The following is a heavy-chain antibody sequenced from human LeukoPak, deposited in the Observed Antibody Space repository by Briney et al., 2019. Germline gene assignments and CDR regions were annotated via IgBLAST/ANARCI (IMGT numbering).Heavy chain of an antibody. Sequence: PGASVKVSCKAFGYTFTSYDINWVRQATGQGLEWMGWMNPNSGNTGYAQKFQGRVTMTRNTSISTAYMELSSLRSEDTAVYYCARAGYCSGGSCYRVYYFDYWGQGTLVTVSS. CDR3: ARAGYCSGGSCYRVYYFDY. CDR2: MNPNSGNT. CDR1: GYTFTSYD. D-gene: IGHD2-15*01. V-gene: IGHV1-8*01. J-gene: IGHJ4*02.